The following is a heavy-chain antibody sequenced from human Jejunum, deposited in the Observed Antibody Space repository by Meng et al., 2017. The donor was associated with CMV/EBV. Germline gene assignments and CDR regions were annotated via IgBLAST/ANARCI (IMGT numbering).Heavy chain of an antibody. CDR3: AREETYSSFLLNY. CDR2: INSDGSST. D-gene: IGHD6-19*01. CDR1: GFTFSSYW. J-gene: IGHJ4*02. V-gene: IGHV3-74*01. Sequence: SGFTFSSYWMHWVRQAPGKGLVWVSRINSDGSSTSYADSVKGRFTISRDNAKNTLYLQMNSLRAEDTAVYYCAREETYSSFLLNYWGQGTLVTVSS.